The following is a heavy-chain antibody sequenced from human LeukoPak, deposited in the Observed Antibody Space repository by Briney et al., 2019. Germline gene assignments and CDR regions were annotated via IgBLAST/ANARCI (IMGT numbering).Heavy chain of an antibody. D-gene: IGHD1-26*01. CDR1: GDSVSGGSAA. J-gene: IGHJ5*02. Sequence: SQTLSLTCVISGDSVSGGSAAWNWIRHSPSRGLEWLGRTYYRSTWYNDYAESVKGRITITPDTSKNQFSLQLNSVTPEDTAVYYCARATWVGWFDPWGQGTLVTVSA. CDR3: ARATWVGWFDP. CDR2: TYYRSTWYN. V-gene: IGHV6-1*01.